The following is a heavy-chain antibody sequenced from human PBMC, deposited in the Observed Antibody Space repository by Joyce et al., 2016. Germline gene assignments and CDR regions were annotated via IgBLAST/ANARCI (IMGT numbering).Heavy chain of an antibody. CDR2: ISGSGTRT. Sequence: EVQLLESGGGLVQPGGSLRLSCAASGFTFSSYAMGWVRQAPGKGVEWFSGISGSGTRTKYADSVKGRLTVSRDNSKNMLYLQMNSLRAEDTAVYYCAKGALLAYYSSGSYYDYWGQGTLVTVSS. V-gene: IGHV3-23*01. D-gene: IGHD3-10*01. J-gene: IGHJ4*02. CDR1: GFTFSSYA. CDR3: AKGALLAYYSSGSYYDY.